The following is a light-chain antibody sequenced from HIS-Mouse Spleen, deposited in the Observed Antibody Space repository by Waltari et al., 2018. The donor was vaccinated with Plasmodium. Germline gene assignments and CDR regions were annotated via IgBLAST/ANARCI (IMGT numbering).Light chain of an antibody. J-gene: IGLJ2*01. CDR1: ALPKKY. V-gene: IGLV3-1*01. CDR2: QDS. Sequence: SYELTQQPSVSVSPGQTARINCSGDALPKKYAYWYQQKPGQSPVLVIYQDSKRPSGIPERFSGSNSGNTATLTISGTQAMDEADYYCQAWDSSTVVFGGGTKLTVL. CDR3: QAWDSSTVV.